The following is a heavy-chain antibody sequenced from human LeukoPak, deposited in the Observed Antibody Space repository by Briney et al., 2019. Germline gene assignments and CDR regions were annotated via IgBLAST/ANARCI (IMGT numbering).Heavy chain of an antibody. V-gene: IGHV3-23*01. J-gene: IGHJ4*02. Sequence: GGSLRLSCAASGFTFGSSAMGWVRQTPEKGLAWVSTITVGATTYYTDSVKGRFTISRDNFRNTLYLQMNSLRAEDTAVYYCMKGTSAGNKGGDYWGQGTLVIVSS. CDR3: MKGTSAGNKGGDY. CDR1: GFTFGSSA. CDR2: ITVGATT. D-gene: IGHD6-13*01.